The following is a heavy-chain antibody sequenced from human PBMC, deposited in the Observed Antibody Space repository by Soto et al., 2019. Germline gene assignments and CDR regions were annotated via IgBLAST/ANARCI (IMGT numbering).Heavy chain of an antibody. J-gene: IGHJ4*02. CDR2: ISGNGGRT. V-gene: IGHV3-23*01. D-gene: IGHD3-10*01. CDR1: GFTFSSYA. CDR3: AIGGGWFGDPFDY. Sequence: GGSLRLSCAASGFTFSSYAMTWVRQAPGKGLEWVSAISGNGGRTYYADSVKGRLTISRDQSKNTVYMEMNSLRVDDTAVYYCAIGGGWFGDPFDYWGQGTQVTVSS.